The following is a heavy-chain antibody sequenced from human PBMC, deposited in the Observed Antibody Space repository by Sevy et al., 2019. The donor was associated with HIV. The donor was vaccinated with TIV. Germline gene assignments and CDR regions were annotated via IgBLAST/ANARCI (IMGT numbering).Heavy chain of an antibody. V-gene: IGHV1-18*01. J-gene: IGHJ4*02. CDR2: ISTYNGHT. D-gene: IGHD3-10*01. Sequence: ASVKVSCKASGYSFTDYGINWVRQAPGKGLEWMGWISTYNGHTNYAHEFQGRVAMTTDTSTTTVYMELRSLRADDTAVYYCARCGFGSGSYYAPNWGQGTLVTVSS. CDR1: GYSFTDYG. CDR3: ARCGFGSGSYYAPN.